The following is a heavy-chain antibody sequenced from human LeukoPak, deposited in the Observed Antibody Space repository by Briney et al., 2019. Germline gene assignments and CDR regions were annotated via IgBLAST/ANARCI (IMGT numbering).Heavy chain of an antibody. CDR1: GFSLSTSTVG. Sequence: SGPTLVNPTQTLTVTCTFSGFSLSTSTVGVGWIRRPPGKALEWLALIYWNDDKRYNPSLKSRLTITKDTSKNQVVLTMTNMDPVDTATYYCGHSSLSWRAFDIWGPGTMVTVSS. CDR3: GHSSLSWRAFDI. V-gene: IGHV2-5*01. J-gene: IGHJ3*02. D-gene: IGHD2/OR15-2a*01. CDR2: IYWNDDK.